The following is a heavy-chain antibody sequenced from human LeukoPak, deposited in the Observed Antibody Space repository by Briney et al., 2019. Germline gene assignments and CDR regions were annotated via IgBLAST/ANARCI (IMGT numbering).Heavy chain of an antibody. CDR2: IHPDIGGT. CDR3: AKVPPSITAAGNWLDP. V-gene: IGHV1-2*06. D-gene: IGHD6-13*01. CDR1: GYTFTANY. Sequence: GASMKAACKPYGYTFTANYIRWVRQAPGQGLEWMGRIHPDIGGTDYAQKFQGRITMTRDTSIATAYMELSRLTSDDTAMYYCAKVPPSITAAGNWLDPWGKGDLVTVSS. J-gene: IGHJ5*02.